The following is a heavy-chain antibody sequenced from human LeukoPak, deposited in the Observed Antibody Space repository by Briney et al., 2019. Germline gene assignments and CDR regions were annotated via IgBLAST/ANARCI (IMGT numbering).Heavy chain of an antibody. CDR1: GFTFSNAW. Sequence: GGSLRLSCAASGFTFSNAWMSWVRQAPGKGLEWGGRIKSKTDGGTTDYAAPGQGIFTSSRDESKNPLYLQMNRLKTQHTAVYYCTTATPDSSGYSIPDYWGQGTPVTVSS. CDR3: TTATPDSSGYSIPDY. J-gene: IGHJ4*02. D-gene: IGHD3-22*01. CDR2: IKSKTDGGTT. V-gene: IGHV3-15*01.